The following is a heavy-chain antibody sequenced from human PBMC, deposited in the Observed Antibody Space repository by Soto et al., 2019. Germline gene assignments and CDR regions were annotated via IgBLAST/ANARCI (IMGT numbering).Heavy chain of an antibody. CDR2: IYWNDDK. CDR3: AHRMSGYYYDSSGSFDY. J-gene: IGHJ4*02. D-gene: IGHD3-22*01. V-gene: IGHV2-5*01. Sequence: GLDLEWLALIYWNDDKRYSPSLKSRLTITKDTSKNQVVLTMTNMDPVDTATYYCAHRMSGYYYDSSGSFDYWGQGTLVTVSS.